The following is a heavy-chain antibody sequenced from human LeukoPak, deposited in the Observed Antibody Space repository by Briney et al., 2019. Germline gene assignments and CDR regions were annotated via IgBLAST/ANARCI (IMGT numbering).Heavy chain of an antibody. CDR3: ARSPGVWSSYYGMDV. CDR2: IGTAGDT. CDR1: GFTFSSYD. D-gene: IGHD3-10*01. J-gene: IGHJ6*02. Sequence: GGSLRLSCAASGFTFSSYDMHWVRQATGKGLEWVSAIGTAGDTYYPGSVKGRFTISRENAKNSLYLQMNSLRAGDTAVYYCARSPGVWSSYYGMDVWGQGTTVTVSS. V-gene: IGHV3-13*01.